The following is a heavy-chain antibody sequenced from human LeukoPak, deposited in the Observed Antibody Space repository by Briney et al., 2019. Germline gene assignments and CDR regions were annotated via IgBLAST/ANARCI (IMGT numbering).Heavy chain of an antibody. CDR2: ISAYNGNT. Sequence: ASVKVSCKASGYTFTGYGISWVRQAPGQGLEWMGWISAYNGNTNYAQKLQGRVTMATDTSTSTAYMELRSLRSDDTAVYYCARETLVVPAAIFPHDYYYYMDVWGKGTTVTVSS. CDR1: GYTFTGYG. D-gene: IGHD2-2*02. V-gene: IGHV1-18*01. CDR3: ARETLVVPAAIFPHDYYYYMDV. J-gene: IGHJ6*03.